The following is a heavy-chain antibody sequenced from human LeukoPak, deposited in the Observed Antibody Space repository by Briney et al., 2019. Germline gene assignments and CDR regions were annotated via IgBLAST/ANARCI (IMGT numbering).Heavy chain of an antibody. CDR3: ARAFGVYYYGSGKVFGY. CDR1: GYSFISNV. V-gene: IGHV1-8*03. J-gene: IGHJ4*02. Sequence: ASVKVSCKASGYSFISNVISWVRQAPGQGLEWMGWMNPNSGNTGYAQKFQGRVTITRNTSISTAYMELSSLRSEDTAVYYCARAFGVYYYGSGKVFGYWGQGTLVTVSS. CDR2: MNPNSGNT. D-gene: IGHD3-10*01.